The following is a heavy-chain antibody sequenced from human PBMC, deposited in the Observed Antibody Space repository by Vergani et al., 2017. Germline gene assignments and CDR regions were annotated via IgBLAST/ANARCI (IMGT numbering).Heavy chain of an antibody. Sequence: QVQLQESGPGLVKPSETLSLTCTVSGGSISSYYWSWIRQPPGKGLEWIGYIYYSGSTNYNPSLKSRVTISVDTSKNQFSLKLSSVAAADTAVYYCSRAGGRIAARVFDYWGQGTLVTVSS. CDR1: GGSISSYY. D-gene: IGHD6-6*01. J-gene: IGHJ4*02. V-gene: IGHV4-59*01. CDR3: SRAGGRIAARVFDY. CDR2: IYYSGST.